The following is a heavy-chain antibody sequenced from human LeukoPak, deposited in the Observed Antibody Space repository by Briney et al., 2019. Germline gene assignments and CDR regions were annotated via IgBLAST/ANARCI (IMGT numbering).Heavy chain of an antibody. CDR2: IIPIFGTA. CDR1: GGTFSSYA. D-gene: IGHD6-19*01. CDR3: ARVSLSSGWLYYYGMDV. J-gene: IGHJ6*02. V-gene: IGHV1-69*13. Sequence: SVKVSCKASGGTFSSYAISWVRQAPGQGLEWMGGIIPIFGTADYAQKFQGRVTITADESTSTAYMELSSLRSEDTAVYYCARVSLSSGWLYYYGMDVWGQGTTVTVSS.